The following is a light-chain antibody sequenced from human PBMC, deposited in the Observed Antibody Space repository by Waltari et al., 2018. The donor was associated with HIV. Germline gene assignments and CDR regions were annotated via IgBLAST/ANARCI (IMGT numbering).Light chain of an antibody. CDR1: QRVRSD. V-gene: IGKV3-11*01. J-gene: IGKJ4*01. CDR2: DAS. Sequence: EIVFTQPPDTLSFSPGERATLSCRPSQRVRSDLACYQQKPGQAHRLLIYDASNTATGIRARFSGSGSVTDFTLTISSLEPEDFAVGDCQQRSNWPTLGGGTKVE. CDR3: QQRSNWPT.